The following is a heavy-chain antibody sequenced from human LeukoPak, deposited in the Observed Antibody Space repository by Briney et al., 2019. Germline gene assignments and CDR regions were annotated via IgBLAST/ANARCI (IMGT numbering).Heavy chain of an antibody. CDR3: ATEQLPEYYFDY. D-gene: IGHD2-2*01. CDR2: IYYSGST. CDR1: GGSISSYY. J-gene: IGHJ4*02. V-gene: IGHV4-59*12. Sequence: SETLSLTCTVSGGSISSYYWSWIRQPPGKGLEWIGYIYYSGSTNYNPSLKSRVTISVDTSKNQFSLKLSSVTAADTAVYYCATEQLPEYYFDYWGQGTLVTVSS.